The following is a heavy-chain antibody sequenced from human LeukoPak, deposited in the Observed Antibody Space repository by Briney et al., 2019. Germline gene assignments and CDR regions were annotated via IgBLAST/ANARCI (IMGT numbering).Heavy chain of an antibody. J-gene: IGHJ4*02. Sequence: SETLSLTCTVSGGSISSSSYYWGWIRQPPGKGLEWIGYIYYTGSTSFNPALKSRVTISLDSSKNQFSLKLSSVTAADTAVYYCARISGTNLYFDYWGQGTLVTVSS. D-gene: IGHD2-15*01. CDR1: GGSISSSSYY. CDR3: ARISGTNLYFDY. CDR2: IYYTGST. V-gene: IGHV4-30-4*08.